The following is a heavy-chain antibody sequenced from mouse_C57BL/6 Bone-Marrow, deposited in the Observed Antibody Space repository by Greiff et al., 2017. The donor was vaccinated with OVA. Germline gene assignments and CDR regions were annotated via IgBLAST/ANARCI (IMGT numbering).Heavy chain of an antibody. CDR2: IWTGGGT. CDR3: ARKSGTGDYYAMDY. V-gene: IGHV2-9-1*01. J-gene: IGHJ4*01. Sequence: VQRVESGPGLVAPSQSLSITCTVSGFSLTSYAISWVRQPPGKGLEWLGVIWTGGGTNYNSALKSRLSISKDNSKSQVFLKMNSLQTDDTARYYCARKSGTGDYYAMDYWGQGTSVTVSS. CDR1: GFSLTSYA. D-gene: IGHD1-3*01.